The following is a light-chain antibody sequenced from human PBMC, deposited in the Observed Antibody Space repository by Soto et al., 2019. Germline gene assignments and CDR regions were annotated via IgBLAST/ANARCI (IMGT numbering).Light chain of an antibody. CDR1: QSVSSSY. CDR3: QQYGSSEII. J-gene: IGKJ5*01. CDR2: GAS. Sequence: EIEITKSPATLSLAPGERATLSCRASQSVSSSYLAWYQQKPGRAPRLLIYGASSRAAGIPDRFSGSVSGTDFTLTITRLEPEDFAVFYCQQYGSSEIIFGQGTRLEIK. V-gene: IGKV3-20*01.